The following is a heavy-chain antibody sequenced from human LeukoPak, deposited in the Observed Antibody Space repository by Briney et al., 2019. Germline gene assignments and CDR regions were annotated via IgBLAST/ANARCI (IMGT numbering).Heavy chain of an antibody. D-gene: IGHD5-18*01. CDR3: ARDRGYSYAGAFDY. V-gene: IGHV3-33*01. J-gene: IGHJ4*02. Sequence: PGGSLRLSCAASGFTFSSYGMHWVRQAPGKGLEWVAVIWYDGGNKYYADSVKGRFTISRDNSKNTLYLQMNSLRAEDTAVYYCARDRGYSYAGAFDYWGQGTLVTVSS. CDR1: GFTFSSYG. CDR2: IWYDGGNK.